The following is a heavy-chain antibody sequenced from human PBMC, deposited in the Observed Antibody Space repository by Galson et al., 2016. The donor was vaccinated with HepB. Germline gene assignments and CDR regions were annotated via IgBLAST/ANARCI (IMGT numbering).Heavy chain of an antibody. J-gene: IGHJ4*02. CDR1: GQSLGDSR. CDR2: LDYEDGEP. CDR3: ASVNVEMWFRELYYFDF. Sequence: SVKVSCKVYGQSLGDSRIHWVRQAPGRGLEWVGGLDYEDGEPMSSQPFRGRVTMTEDTATGTAYMELRSLKSEDAAIYFCASVNVEMWFRELYYFDFWGPGTLLTVSS. V-gene: IGHV1-24*01. D-gene: IGHD2-21*01.